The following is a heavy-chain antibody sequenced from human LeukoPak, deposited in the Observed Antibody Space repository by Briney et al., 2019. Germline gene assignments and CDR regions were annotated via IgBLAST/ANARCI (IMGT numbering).Heavy chain of an antibody. J-gene: IGHJ3*02. CDR1: GFTFDDYA. V-gene: IGHV3-20*04. CDR3: AGGVVGAFDI. D-gene: IGHD2-21*01. CDR2: LNWNGGST. Sequence: GGSLRLSCAASGFTFDDYAKSWVRQVPGKGLEWVSGLNWNGGSTGYADSVQGRFTISRDNAKNSLYLQMNSLRAEDTALYYCAGGVVGAFDIWGQGTMVTVSS.